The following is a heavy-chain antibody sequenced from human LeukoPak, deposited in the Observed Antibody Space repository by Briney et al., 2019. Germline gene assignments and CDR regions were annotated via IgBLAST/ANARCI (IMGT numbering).Heavy chain of an antibody. CDR1: GASISRYY. J-gene: IGHJ3*01. D-gene: IGHD1-14*01. V-gene: IGHV4-59*08. CDR2: IYYSGNT. CDR3: ARRFRTGGNLHHDAYDV. Sequence: PSETLSLTCHVSGASISRYYWTWIRQPPGKGLECIVYIYYSGNTNYNPSLKSRVTISVDKSKNQSSLKLSSVTAADTAIYYCARRFRTGGNLHHDAYDVWGQGTVVTVSS.